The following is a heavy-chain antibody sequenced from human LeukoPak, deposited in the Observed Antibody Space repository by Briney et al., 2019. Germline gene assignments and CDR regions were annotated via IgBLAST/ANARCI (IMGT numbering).Heavy chain of an antibody. V-gene: IGHV4-59*10. CDR2: IYTSGST. Sequence: SETLSLTCAVNGESLSGYYWSWIRQPAGKGLEWIGRIYTSGSTNYNPSLKSRVTISGDTSKNQFSLRLSSATAADTAVYYCARASYSYDISGWVPFDYWGQGTLVTVSS. CDR3: ARASYSYDISGWVPFDY. CDR1: GESLSGYY. D-gene: IGHD3-22*01. J-gene: IGHJ4*02.